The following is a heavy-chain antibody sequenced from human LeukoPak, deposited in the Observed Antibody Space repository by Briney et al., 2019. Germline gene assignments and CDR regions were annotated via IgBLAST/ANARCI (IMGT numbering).Heavy chain of an antibody. J-gene: IGHJ6*03. CDR2: IIPIFGTA. V-gene: IGHV1-69*05. Sequence: ASVKVSCKASGGTFSSYAISWVRQAPGQGLEWMGGIIPIFGTANYAQKFQGRVTITTDESTSTAYMELSSLRSEDTAVYYCARDSSSANRYYYYYMDVWGKGTTVTGSS. CDR1: GGTFSSYA. CDR3: ARDSSSANRYYYYYMDV. D-gene: IGHD6-6*01.